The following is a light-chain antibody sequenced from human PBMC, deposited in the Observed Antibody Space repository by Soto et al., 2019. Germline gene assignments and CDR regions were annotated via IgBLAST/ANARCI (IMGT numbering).Light chain of an antibody. CDR3: QQRSNWPIT. V-gene: IGKV3-15*01. J-gene: IGKJ5*01. Sequence: EIVLTQSPGTLSLSPGERATLSFSASQSVSSNLACYQQKPGQAPRLLIYGASTRATGIPARFSGSGSGTEFTLTISSLQSEDFAVYYCQQRSNWPITFGQGTRLEIK. CDR1: QSVSSN. CDR2: GAS.